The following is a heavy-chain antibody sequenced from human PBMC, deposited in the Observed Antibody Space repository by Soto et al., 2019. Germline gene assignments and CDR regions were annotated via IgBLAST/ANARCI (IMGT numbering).Heavy chain of an antibody. Sequence: GGSLRLSCAASGFTFSSYSMNWVRQAPGKGLEWVSSISSSSSYIYYADSVKGRFTISRDNAKNSLYLQMNSLRAEDTAVYYCARVGGGLYSYGPDYWGQGTLVTVSS. CDR2: ISSSSSYI. D-gene: IGHD5-18*01. CDR1: GFTFSSYS. CDR3: ARVGGGLYSYGPDY. V-gene: IGHV3-21*01. J-gene: IGHJ4*02.